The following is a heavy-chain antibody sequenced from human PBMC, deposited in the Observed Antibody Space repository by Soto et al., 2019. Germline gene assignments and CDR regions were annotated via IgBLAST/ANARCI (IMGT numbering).Heavy chain of an antibody. CDR1: GGSISSGDYY. V-gene: IGHV4-30-4*01. CDR3: AGVVVAANTRGPAYYYYFGMDV. D-gene: IGHD2-15*01. CDR2: IYYSGST. Sequence: QVQLQESGPGLVKPSQTLSLTCTVSGGSISSGDYYWSWIRQPPGKGLEWIGYIYYSGSTYYNPSLKSRVTISVDTSKNQFSLKLSSVTAADTAVYYCAGVVVAANTRGPAYYYYFGMDVWGQGTTVTVSS. J-gene: IGHJ6*02.